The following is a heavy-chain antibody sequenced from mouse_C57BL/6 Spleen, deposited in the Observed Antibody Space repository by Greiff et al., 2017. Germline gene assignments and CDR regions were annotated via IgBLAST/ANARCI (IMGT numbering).Heavy chain of an antibody. CDR3: ARHGYYAIDY. V-gene: IGHV1-72*01. CDR1: GYTFTSYW. Sequence: QVQLQQPGAELVKPGASVKLSCKASGYTFTSYWMHWVKQRPGRGLEWIGRIDPNSGGTTYNEKFKSKATLTGDNPSSTAYMQRISLTSEDAADYDCARHGYYAIDYGGQGTSVTVSS. CDR2: IDPNSGGT. J-gene: IGHJ4*01.